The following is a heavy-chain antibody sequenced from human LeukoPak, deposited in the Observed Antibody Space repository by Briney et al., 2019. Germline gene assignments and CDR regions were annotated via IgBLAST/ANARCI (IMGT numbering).Heavy chain of an antibody. CDR2: IKQDGSEK. V-gene: IGHV3-7*01. CDR1: GFTFSSYW. CDR3: AAHVNDAGDFGY. Sequence: PGGSLRLSCAASGFTFSSYWMTWVRQAPEKGLEWVANIKQDGSEKYYVDSVKGRFTISRDNAKISLFLQMNNLRAEDTAVYYSAAHVNDAGDFGYWGQGTLVAVSS. J-gene: IGHJ4*02. D-gene: IGHD2-8*01.